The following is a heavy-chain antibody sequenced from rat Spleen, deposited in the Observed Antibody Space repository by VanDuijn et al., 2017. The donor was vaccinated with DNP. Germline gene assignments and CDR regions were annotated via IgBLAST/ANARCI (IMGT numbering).Heavy chain of an antibody. V-gene: IGHV5S10*01. CDR2: IVYDGSRT. J-gene: IGHJ2*01. Sequence: EVQLVESGGGLVQPGRSLKLSCAASGFTFSDFNMAWVRQSPKRGLEWVANIVYDGSRTYYRDSVKGRFTISRDNAKSTLYLQMDSLRSEDTATYYCASWAPIAPISTSNYWGQGVMVTVSS. CDR1: GFTFSDFN. D-gene: IGHD1-2*01. CDR3: ASWAPIAPISTSNY.